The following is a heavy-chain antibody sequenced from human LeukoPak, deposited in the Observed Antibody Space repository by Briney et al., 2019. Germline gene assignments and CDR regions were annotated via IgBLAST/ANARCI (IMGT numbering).Heavy chain of an antibody. CDR2: IYYSGST. D-gene: IGHD5-24*01. Sequence: SETLTLTCTVSGGSISSYYWSWIRQAPGKGLEWIWYIYYSGSTNYNPSVKSRVTISVDTSKNQFSLKLSTVTAADTAVYYCATSRDGCTMGEFDPWGQGTLVTVSS. CDR1: GGSISSYY. V-gene: IGHV4-59*01. CDR3: ATSRDGCTMGEFDP. J-gene: IGHJ5*02.